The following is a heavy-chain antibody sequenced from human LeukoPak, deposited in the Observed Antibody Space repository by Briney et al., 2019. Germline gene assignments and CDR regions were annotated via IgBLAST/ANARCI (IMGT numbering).Heavy chain of an antibody. J-gene: IGHJ4*02. CDR3: ARGPYPYGDLDY. V-gene: IGHV4-34*01. CDR2: INHSGST. D-gene: IGHD4-17*01. Sequence: PSETLSLTCAVYGGFFSGYYWSWIRQPPGKGLEWIGEINHSGSTNYNPSLKSRVTISVDTSKNQFSLKLSSVTAADTAVYYCARGPYPYGDLDYWGQGTLVTVSS. CDR1: GGFFSGYY.